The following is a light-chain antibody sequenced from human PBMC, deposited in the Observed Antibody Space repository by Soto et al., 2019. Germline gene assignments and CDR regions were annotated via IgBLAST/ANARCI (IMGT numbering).Light chain of an antibody. Sequence: EIVLTQSPGTLSLSPEERATLSCRASQSISSSYLAWYQQKPGQAPRLLIYGAFSRATGIPARFSGSGSGTDFTLTISSLEPEDFAVYYCQQRSNWPRTFGQGTKVDI. CDR2: GAF. CDR1: QSISSSY. J-gene: IGKJ1*01. CDR3: QQRSNWPRT. V-gene: IGKV3D-20*02.